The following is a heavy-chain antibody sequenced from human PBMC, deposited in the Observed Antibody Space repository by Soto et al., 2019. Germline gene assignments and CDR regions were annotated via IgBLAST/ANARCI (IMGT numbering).Heavy chain of an antibody. V-gene: IGHV4-34*01. CDR1: GVSFTGYY. CDR2: INHSGGT. D-gene: IGHD3-3*01. CDR3: ATSYYNFWSAYYIAYFDY. J-gene: IGHJ4*02. Sequence: QVHLQQWGAGLLKPSETLSLTCAVYGVSFTGYYWSGIGQPPGNGLGWIGAINHSGGTDYNPSLKSRVTISVDTYKKKFSLKLSSVSAAYTAVYYCATSYYNFWSAYYIAYFDYWGQGTLVTVSS.